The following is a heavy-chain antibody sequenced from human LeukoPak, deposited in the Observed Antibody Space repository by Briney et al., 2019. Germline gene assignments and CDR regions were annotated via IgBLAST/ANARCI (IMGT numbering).Heavy chain of an antibody. Sequence: GGSLRLSCAASGFTVSSNYMSWVRQAPGKGLEWVSVIYSGGSTYYADSVKGRFTISRDNSKNTLYLQMNSLRAEDTAVYCCASTFYGDSPPYWGQGTLVTVSS. J-gene: IGHJ4*02. CDR3: ASTFYGDSPPY. CDR2: IYSGGST. D-gene: IGHD4-17*01. V-gene: IGHV3-66*01. CDR1: GFTVSSNY.